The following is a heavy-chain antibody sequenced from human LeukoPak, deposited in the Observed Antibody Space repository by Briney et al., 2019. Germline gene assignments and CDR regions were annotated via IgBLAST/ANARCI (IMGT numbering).Heavy chain of an antibody. Sequence: SVKVSCKASGGTFSSYSITWVRQTPGQGLEWMGGIMPLFNTANYAQQFQGRVTITTDESTSTAYMELSSLRFEDTAMYYCARVDRYHYYLDVWGKGTTVTVSS. J-gene: IGHJ6*03. CDR1: GGTFSSYS. CDR3: ARVDRYHYYLDV. CDR2: IMPLFNTA. V-gene: IGHV1-69*05.